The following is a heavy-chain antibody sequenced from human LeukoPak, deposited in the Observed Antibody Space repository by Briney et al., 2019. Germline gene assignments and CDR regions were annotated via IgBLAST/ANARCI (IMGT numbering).Heavy chain of an antibody. J-gene: IGHJ4*02. CDR1: GFTFSNYW. Sequence: GGSLRLSCAASGFTFSNYWMHWVRQDPGKGLVWGSFINPDGSTTNYADSVKGRFTISRDNAKNALYLQMNSLRAEDTAVYYCAKDLHYGSADYWGQGTLVTVSS. V-gene: IGHV3-74*01. D-gene: IGHD3-10*01. CDR3: AKDLHYGSADY. CDR2: INPDGSTT.